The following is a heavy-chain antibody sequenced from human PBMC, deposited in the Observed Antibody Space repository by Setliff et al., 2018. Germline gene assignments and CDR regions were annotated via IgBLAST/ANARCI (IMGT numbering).Heavy chain of an antibody. Sequence: SETLSLTCTVSGGSISSGYIWGWIRQPPGKGLEWVGNIGHTGSIKYNPSLKSRLTISRDKSKNQISLKLNSVTAADTAVYYCARGVAAAGPFDYWGQGTLVTVSS. D-gene: IGHD6-13*01. CDR3: ARGVAAAGPFDY. CDR1: GGSISSGYI. V-gene: IGHV4-38-2*02. J-gene: IGHJ4*02. CDR2: IGHTGSI.